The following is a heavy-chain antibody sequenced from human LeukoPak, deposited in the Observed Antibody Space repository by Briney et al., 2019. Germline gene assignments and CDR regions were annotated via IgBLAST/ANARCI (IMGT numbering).Heavy chain of an antibody. D-gene: IGHD1-26*01. CDR3: ARDLSSTPHWELDY. V-gene: IGHV1-2*06. Sequence: ASVRVSCKASGYTFTAYHLHWVRQDLGQGLEWMGRITPDSGDTNYAQQFQDRVTMTRDTSITTVYMELSSLTSDDTAVYYCARDLSSTPHWELDYWGQGTLVTVSS. J-gene: IGHJ4*02. CDR1: GYTFTAYH. CDR2: ITPDSGDT.